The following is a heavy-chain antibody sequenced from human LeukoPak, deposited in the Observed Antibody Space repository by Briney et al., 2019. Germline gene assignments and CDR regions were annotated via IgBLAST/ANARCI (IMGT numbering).Heavy chain of an antibody. V-gene: IGHV4-4*07. Sequence: SETLSLTCAVSLGSLNSYFWTWLWQPAGKGLEWIGRVSDTGRAYYNPSLESRVTISLDTSKNQFSLKVTSVTAADTAVYYCARDRLLSIVAADTEAYEDYWGQGTLVTVSS. CDR1: LGSLNSYF. CDR3: ARDRLLSIVAADTEAYEDY. D-gene: IGHD6-13*01. CDR2: VSDTGRA. J-gene: IGHJ4*02.